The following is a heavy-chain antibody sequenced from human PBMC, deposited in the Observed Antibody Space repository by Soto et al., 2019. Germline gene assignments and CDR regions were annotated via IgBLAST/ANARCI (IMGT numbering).Heavy chain of an antibody. V-gene: IGHV3-11*01. CDR1: GFTFSDYY. J-gene: IGHJ3*02. CDR2: ISGSGSTI. Sequence: GGSLRLSCAASGFTFSDYYMSWIRQAPGKGLEWVSYISGSGSTIYYADSVRGRFTISRDNAKNSLNLQMNSLRAEDTAVYYCARGYIVLMVWYNAFDIWGQGTMVTVSS. CDR3: ARGYIVLMVWYNAFDI. D-gene: IGHD2-8*01.